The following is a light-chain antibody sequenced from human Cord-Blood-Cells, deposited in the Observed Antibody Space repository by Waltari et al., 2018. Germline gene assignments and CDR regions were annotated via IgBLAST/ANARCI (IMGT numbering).Light chain of an antibody. CDR3: SSYTSSSTPHVV. J-gene: IGLJ2*01. V-gene: IGLV2-14*01. CDR1: SSVVGGYTY. CDR2: DVS. Sequence: HSALTQPASVSGSPGQSITISCTGTSSVVGGYTYVTWYQQHPGKAPKLMIYDVSNRPSGVSNRFSASKSGNTASLTISGLQAEDEADYYCSSYTSSSTPHVVFGGGTKLTVL.